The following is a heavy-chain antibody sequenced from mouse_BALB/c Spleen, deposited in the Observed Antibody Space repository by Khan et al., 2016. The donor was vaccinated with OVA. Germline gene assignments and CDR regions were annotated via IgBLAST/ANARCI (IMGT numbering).Heavy chain of an antibody. J-gene: IGHJ2*01. CDR2: IYYSCST. Sequence: EVQLKQSGPDLVKPSQSLSLTCTVTCYSITSGYSWHWIRQFPGNKLEWMGYIYYSCSTNYNPSLKSRISITRDPSKNQFFLQLNSVTTEDTATYYCGRDGNYFDYWGQGTTLTVSS. V-gene: IGHV3-1*02. CDR1: CYSITSGYS. D-gene: IGHD1-1*01. CDR3: GRDGNYFDY.